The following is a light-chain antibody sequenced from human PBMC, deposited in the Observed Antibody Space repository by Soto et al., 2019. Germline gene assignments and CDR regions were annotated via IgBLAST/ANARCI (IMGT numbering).Light chain of an antibody. V-gene: IGLV3-27*01. CDR3: YSAAGIKLVV. CDR1: VLAKKY. J-gene: IGLJ2*01. Sequence: SYELTQPSSVSVSPGQTARITCSGDVLAKKYARWFQQKPGQAPVLLIYNDSERPSGIPERFSGSSSGTTVTLTISGAQVEDEAVYYCYSAAGIKLVVFGGGTKLTVL. CDR2: NDS.